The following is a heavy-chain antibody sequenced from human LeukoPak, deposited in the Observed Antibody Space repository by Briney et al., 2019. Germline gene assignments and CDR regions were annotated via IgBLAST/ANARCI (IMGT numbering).Heavy chain of an antibody. D-gene: IGHD1-26*01. Sequence: GGSLRLSCAASGFTVSSNYMSWVRQAPGKGLEWVSVIYSGGSTYYADSVKGRFTISRHNSKNTLYLQMNSLRAEDTAVYYCARVGGSYPDDAFDIWGHGTMVTVSS. CDR2: IYSGGST. J-gene: IGHJ3*02. CDR3: ARVGGSYPDDAFDI. CDR1: GFTVSSNY. V-gene: IGHV3-53*04.